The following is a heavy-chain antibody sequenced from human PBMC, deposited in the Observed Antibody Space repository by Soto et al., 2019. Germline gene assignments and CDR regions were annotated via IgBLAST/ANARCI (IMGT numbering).Heavy chain of an antibody. V-gene: IGHV1-3*05. CDR1: GYTFTSYA. CDR3: ARAVGGPTSNLDY. D-gene: IGHD3-16*01. CDR2: INAGNGNT. Sequence: QVQLVQSGAEEKKPGASVKVSCKASGYTFTSYAMNWVRQAPGQRLEWMGWINAGNGNTKYSQKFQGRVTITRDTSARTAYMELSSLRSEDTAVYYCARAVGGPTSNLDYWGQGTLVTVSS. J-gene: IGHJ4*02.